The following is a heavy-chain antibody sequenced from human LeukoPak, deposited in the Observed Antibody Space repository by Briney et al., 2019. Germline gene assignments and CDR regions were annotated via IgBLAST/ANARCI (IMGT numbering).Heavy chain of an antibody. J-gene: IGHJ4*02. V-gene: IGHV3-23*01. D-gene: IGHD5-12*01. CDR1: GFTFSSYA. CDR2: ISGSGGST. Sequence: QSGGSLRLSCAASGFTFSSYAMSWVRQGPGKGLEWVSGISGSGGSTYYADSVKGRFTISRDNSKNTLYLQMNSLRAEDTAVYYCARDRYRGIVATIPLVPFDYWGQGTLVTVSS. CDR3: ARDRYRGIVATIPLVPFDY.